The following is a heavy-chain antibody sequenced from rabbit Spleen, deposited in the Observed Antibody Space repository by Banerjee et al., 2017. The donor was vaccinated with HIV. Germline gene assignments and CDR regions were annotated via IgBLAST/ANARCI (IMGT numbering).Heavy chain of an antibody. CDR2: IDSGSSGFT. J-gene: IGHJ6*01. V-gene: IGHV1S40*01. CDR1: GVSFSSSSY. Sequence: SLEESGGDLVKPGASLTLTCTASGVSFSSSSYMCWVRQAPGKGLEWIACIDSGSSGFTYFATWAKGRFTISKTSSTTVTLQMTRLTAADTATYFCARDAGTSFSTYGMDLWGPGTLVTVS. CDR3: ARDAGTSFSTYGMDL. D-gene: IGHD4-2*01.